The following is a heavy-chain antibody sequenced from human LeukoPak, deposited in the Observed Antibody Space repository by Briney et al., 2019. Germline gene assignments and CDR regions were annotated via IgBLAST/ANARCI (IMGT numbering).Heavy chain of an antibody. V-gene: IGHV1-3*01. J-gene: IGHJ5*02. CDR3: ARAPYGSGSYYNNWFDP. CDR2: INAGNGNT. Sequence: GASVKVSCKASGYTFTRYAMHWVRQAPGQRLEWKGWINAGNGNTKYSQKFQGRVTITRDTSASTAYMELSILRSEDTAVYYCARAPYGSGSYYNNWFDPWGQGTLVTVSS. D-gene: IGHD3-10*01. CDR1: GYTFTRYA.